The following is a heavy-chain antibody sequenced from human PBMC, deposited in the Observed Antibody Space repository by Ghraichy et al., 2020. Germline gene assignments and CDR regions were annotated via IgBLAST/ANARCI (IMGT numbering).Heavy chain of an antibody. V-gene: IGHV3-48*01. Sequence: LSLTCEGSGFSFSDYSMIWVRLTPRKALEWVSYITGSSITIFYTDSVKGRFTISRDNAKNSLYLQMNSLGAEDTAVYYCARLPLPRRAAVGDWYFDLWGRGTLVTVSS. D-gene: IGHD6-13*01. CDR3: ARLPLPRRAAVGDWYFDL. CDR2: ITGSSITI. J-gene: IGHJ2*01. CDR1: GFSFSDYS.